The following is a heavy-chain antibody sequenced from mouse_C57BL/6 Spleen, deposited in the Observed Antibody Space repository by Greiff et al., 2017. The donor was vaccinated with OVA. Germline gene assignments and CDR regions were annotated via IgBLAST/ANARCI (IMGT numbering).Heavy chain of an antibody. CDR1: GYTFTSYW. Sequence: VQLQQPGAELVMPGASVKLSCKASGYTFTSYWMHWVKQRPGQGLEWIGEIDPSDSYTNYNQKFKGKSTLTVDKSSSTAYMQLSSLTSEDSAVYYCARGRGLGQDYFDYWGQGTTLTVSS. V-gene: IGHV1-69*01. D-gene: IGHD4-1*01. J-gene: IGHJ2*01. CDR2: IDPSDSYT. CDR3: ARGRGLGQDYFDY.